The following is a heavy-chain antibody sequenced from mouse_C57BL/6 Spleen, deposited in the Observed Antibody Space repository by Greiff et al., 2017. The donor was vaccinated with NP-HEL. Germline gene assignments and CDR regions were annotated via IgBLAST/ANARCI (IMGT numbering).Heavy chain of an antibody. CDR1: GYTFTDYN. CDR3: ARVIYYDYDRGRPYAMDY. V-gene: IGHV1-22*01. D-gene: IGHD2-4*01. J-gene: IGHJ4*01. CDR2: INPNNGGT. Sequence: VQLQQSGPELVKPGASVKMSCKASGYTFTDYNMHWVKQSHGKSLEWIGYINPNNGGTSYNQKFKGKATLTVNKSSSTAYMELRSLTSEDSAVYYCARVIYYDYDRGRPYAMDYWGQGTSVTVSS.